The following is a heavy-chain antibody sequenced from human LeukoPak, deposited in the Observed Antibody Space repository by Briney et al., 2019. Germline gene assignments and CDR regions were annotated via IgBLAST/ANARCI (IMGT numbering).Heavy chain of an antibody. CDR2: ISGDGGST. Sequence: GGSLRLSCAASGFTFDDYAMHWVRQAPGKGLEWVSLISGDGGSTYYADSVKGRFTISRDNIKNSLYLQMNSLRTEDTALYYCAIRQGFCMDVWGQGTTVTVSS. J-gene: IGHJ6*02. CDR3: AIRQGFCMDV. D-gene: IGHD1-1*01. V-gene: IGHV3-43*02. CDR1: GFTFDDYA.